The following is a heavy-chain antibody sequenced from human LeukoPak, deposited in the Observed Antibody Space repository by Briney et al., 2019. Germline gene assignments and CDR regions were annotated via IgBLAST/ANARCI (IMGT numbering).Heavy chain of an antibody. D-gene: IGHD2-2*02. CDR1: GGSISSGGYY. Sequence: SQTLSLTCTVSGGSISSGGYYWSWIRQPPGKGLEWIGYIYYSGSTYYNPSLKSRVTISVDTSKNQFSLKLSSVTAADTAVYYCARGGGRYCSSTSCYTGFDYWGQGTLVTVSS. CDR3: ARGGGRYCSSTSCYTGFDY. J-gene: IGHJ4*02. CDR2: IYYSGST. V-gene: IGHV4-30-4*08.